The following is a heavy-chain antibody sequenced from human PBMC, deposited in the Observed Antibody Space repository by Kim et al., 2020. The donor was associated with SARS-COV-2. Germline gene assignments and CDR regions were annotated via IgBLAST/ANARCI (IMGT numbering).Heavy chain of an antibody. CDR2: IYSGGST. V-gene: IGHV3-NL1*01. D-gene: IGHD5-12*01. CDR1: GFTFSSYG. Sequence: GGSLRLSCAASGFTFSSYGMHWVRQAPGKGLEWVSVIYSGGSTYYADSVKGRFTISRHNSKNTLYLQMNSLRAEDTAVYYCARGEGRWLQPRGYYYGMDVWGQGTTVTVSS. CDR3: ARGEGRWLQPRGYYYGMDV. J-gene: IGHJ6*02.